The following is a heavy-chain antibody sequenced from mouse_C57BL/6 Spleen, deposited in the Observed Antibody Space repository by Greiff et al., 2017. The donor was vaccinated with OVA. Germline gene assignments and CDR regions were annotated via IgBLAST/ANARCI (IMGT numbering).Heavy chain of an antibody. CDR1: GFTFSSYA. CDR3: ARDPDGYYVAWFAY. D-gene: IGHD2-3*01. Sequence: EVQGVESGGGLVKPGGSLKLSCAASGFTFSSYAMSWVRQTPEKRLEWVATISDGGSYTYYPDNVKGRFTISRDNAKNNLYLQMSHLKSEDTAMYYCARDPDGYYVAWFAYWGQGTLVTVSA. J-gene: IGHJ3*01. CDR2: ISDGGSYT. V-gene: IGHV5-4*01.